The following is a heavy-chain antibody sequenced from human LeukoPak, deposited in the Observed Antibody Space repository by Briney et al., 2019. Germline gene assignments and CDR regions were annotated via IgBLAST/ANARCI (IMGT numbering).Heavy chain of an antibody. Sequence: GGTLSISCAASGFTFSRYAMHWVRQVPGKWLEWVTVISYDGSNKYYADSVKGRFTISRDNSKNTMYLQMDSLRAEDTAVYYCAKDNGIAVAKYYFDYWGQGTLVTVSS. D-gene: IGHD6-19*01. CDR2: ISYDGSNK. CDR1: GFTFSRYA. CDR3: AKDNGIAVAKYYFDY. J-gene: IGHJ4*02. V-gene: IGHV3-30-3*01.